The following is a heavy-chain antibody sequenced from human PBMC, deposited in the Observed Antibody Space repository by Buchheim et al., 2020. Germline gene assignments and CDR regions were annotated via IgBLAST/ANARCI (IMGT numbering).Heavy chain of an antibody. J-gene: IGHJ4*02. D-gene: IGHD3-3*01. CDR3: TTDVFSDYEFWSGMFDY. V-gene: IGHV3-15*01. Sequence: EVQLVESGGGLVKPGGSLRLSCAASGFTFSNAWMSWVRQAPGKGLEWVGRIKSKTDGGTTDYAAPVKGRFTISRDDSKNTLYLQMNSLKTEDTAVYYCTTDVFSDYEFWSGMFDYWGQGTL. CDR1: GFTFSNAW. CDR2: IKSKTDGGTT.